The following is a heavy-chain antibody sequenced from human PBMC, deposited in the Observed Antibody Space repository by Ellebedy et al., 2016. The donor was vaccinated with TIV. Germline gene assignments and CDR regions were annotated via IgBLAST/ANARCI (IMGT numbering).Heavy chain of an antibody. CDR1: GFTFSSYS. CDR3: ARAGTIVVVTAVYGMDV. V-gene: IGHV3-21*01. Sequence: GGSLRLSXAASGFTFSSYSMNWVRQAPGKGLEWVSSISSSSSYIYYADSVKGRFTISRDNAKNSLYLQMNSLRAEDTAVYYCARAGTIVVVTAVYGMDVWGQGTTVTVSS. J-gene: IGHJ6*02. CDR2: ISSSSSYI. D-gene: IGHD2-21*02.